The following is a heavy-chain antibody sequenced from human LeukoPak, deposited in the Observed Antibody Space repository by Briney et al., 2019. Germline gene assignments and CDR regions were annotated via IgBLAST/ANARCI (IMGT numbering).Heavy chain of an antibody. CDR2: ISNSGGST. D-gene: IGHD1-26*01. CDR1: GYTFDNYA. V-gene: IGHV3-23*01. Sequence: GGSLRLSCAASGYTFDNYAMSWVRQAPGKGLEWASTISNSGGSTYYADSVRGRFSVSRDNSKNTLHLQVNRLRAGDTAVYYCARDQMGDTVDYWGQGTLVTVSS. J-gene: IGHJ4*02. CDR3: ARDQMGDTVDY.